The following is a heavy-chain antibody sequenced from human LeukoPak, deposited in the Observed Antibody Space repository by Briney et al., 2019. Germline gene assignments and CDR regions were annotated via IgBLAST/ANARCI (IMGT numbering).Heavy chain of an antibody. V-gene: IGHV3-30-3*01. CDR1: GFTFSSYA. CDR2: ISYDGSSK. D-gene: IGHD6-6*01. J-gene: IGHJ3*01. Sequence: GGSLRLSCAASGFTFSSYAMHWVRQAPGKGLEWVAVISYDGSSKYYADSVKGRFTISRDNSKNTLYLQINSLRAEDTAVYYCARSSYSSSSSVWGQGTMVTVSS. CDR3: ARSSYSSSSSV.